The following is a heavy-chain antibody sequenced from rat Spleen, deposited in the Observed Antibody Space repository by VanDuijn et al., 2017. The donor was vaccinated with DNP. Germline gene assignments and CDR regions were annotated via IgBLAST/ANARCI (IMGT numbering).Heavy chain of an antibody. CDR1: GFTFSNYD. D-gene: IGHD5-1*01. V-gene: IGHV5S11*01. CDR3: ARGLGARFDY. Sequence: EVQLVESGGGLVQPGRSLKLSCAASGFTFSNYDMAWVRQAPTKGLEWVASISPSGGSTYYRDSVKGRFTISRDNAKSTLYLQMDSLRSEETATYYCARGLGARFDYWGQGVMVTVSS. J-gene: IGHJ2*01. CDR2: ISPSGGST.